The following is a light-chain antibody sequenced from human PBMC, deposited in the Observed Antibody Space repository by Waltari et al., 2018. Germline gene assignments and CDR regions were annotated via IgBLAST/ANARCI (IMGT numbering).Light chain of an antibody. CDR1: QGISSW. CDR3: QQGNSFPPT. Sequence: DIQMTQSPSSVSASVGDRVTITCRASQGISSWLAWYQQKPGKAPKVPIYSASTLPTEVPSRFSGSGSATDFTLTINSLQPEDFATYYCQQGNSFPPTFGQGTKVEI. CDR2: SAS. J-gene: IGKJ1*01. V-gene: IGKV1-12*01.